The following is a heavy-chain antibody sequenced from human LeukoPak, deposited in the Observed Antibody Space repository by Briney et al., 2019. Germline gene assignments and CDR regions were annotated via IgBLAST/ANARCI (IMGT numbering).Heavy chain of an antibody. D-gene: IGHD5-18*01. CDR2: ISAYNGNT. J-gene: IGHJ4*02. Sequence: ASVKVSCKASGYTFTSYAMNWVRQAPGQGLEWMGWISAYNGNTNYVQKLQGRVTMTTDTSTSTAYMELRSLRSDDTAVYYCARGGASGYSYDPFDYWGQGTLVTVSS. CDR3: ARGGASGYSYDPFDY. CDR1: GYTFTSYA. V-gene: IGHV1-18*01.